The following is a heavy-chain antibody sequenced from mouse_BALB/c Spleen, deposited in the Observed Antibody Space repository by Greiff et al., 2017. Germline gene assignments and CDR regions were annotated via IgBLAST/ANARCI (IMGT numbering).Heavy chain of an antibody. Sequence: VQRVESGPGLVAPSQSLSITCTVSGFSLTGYGVNWVRQPPGKGLEWLGMIWGDGSTDYNSALKSRLSISKDNSKSQVFLKMNSLQTDDTARYYCARSTMITTPMDYWGQGTTLTVSS. CDR2: IWGDGST. V-gene: IGHV2-6-7*01. J-gene: IGHJ2*01. D-gene: IGHD2-4*01. CDR3: ARSTMITTPMDY. CDR1: GFSLTGYG.